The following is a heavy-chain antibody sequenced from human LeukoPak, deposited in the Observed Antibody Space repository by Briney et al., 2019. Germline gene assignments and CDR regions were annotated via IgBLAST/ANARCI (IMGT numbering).Heavy chain of an antibody. J-gene: IGHJ4*02. D-gene: IGHD6-13*01. Sequence: GGSLRLSCAASGFTFSSYWMTWVRQAPGKGLEWVANIKQDGSEKYYVDSVKGRFTISRDNAKNSLYLQMNSLRAEDTGVYHCARDLEGFSWYDYWGQGTLVTV. CDR2: IKQDGSEK. V-gene: IGHV3-7*04. CDR1: GFTFSSYW. CDR3: ARDLEGFSWYDY.